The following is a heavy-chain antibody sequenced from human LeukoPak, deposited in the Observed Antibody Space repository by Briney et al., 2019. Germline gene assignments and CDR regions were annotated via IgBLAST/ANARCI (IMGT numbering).Heavy chain of an antibody. CDR1: GFTFSSYA. V-gene: IGHV3-30-3*01. CDR2: ISYDGSNK. D-gene: IGHD6-19*01. CDR3: ARGSESLAVAGIDY. J-gene: IGHJ4*02. Sequence: GGSLRLSCAASGFTFSSYAMHWVRQAPGKGLEWVAVISYDGSNKYYADSVKGRLTISRDNSKNTLYLQMNSLRAEDTAVYYCARGSESLAVAGIDYWGQGTLVAVSS.